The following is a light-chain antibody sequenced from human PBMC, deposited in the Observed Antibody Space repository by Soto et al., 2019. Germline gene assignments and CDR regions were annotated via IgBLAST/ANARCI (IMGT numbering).Light chain of an antibody. CDR2: KDS. Sequence: SYELTQPPSVSVSLGQMARITCAGEALPKKNAYWYQQKPGQFPVLVIYKDSERPSGIPERFSGSNSGTMATLTISGVQAEDEADYSCLLADSSSNYMVFGSGTQLTVL. CDR3: LLADSSSNYMV. V-gene: IGLV3-16*01. CDR1: ALPKKN. J-gene: IGLJ2*01.